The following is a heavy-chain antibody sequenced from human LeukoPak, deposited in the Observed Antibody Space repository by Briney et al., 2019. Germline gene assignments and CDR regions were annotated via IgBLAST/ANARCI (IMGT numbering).Heavy chain of an antibody. D-gene: IGHD4-11*01. CDR2: IYYGGST. CDR3: ARQGPMTTVDY. V-gene: IGHV4-59*01. CDR1: GGSISSYY. J-gene: IGHJ4*02. Sequence: PSETLSLTCTVSGGSISSYYWSWIRQPPGKGLEWIGYIYYGGSTNYNPSLKSRVTISVDTSKNQFSLKLSSVTAADTAVYYCARQGPMTTVDYWGQGTLVTVSS.